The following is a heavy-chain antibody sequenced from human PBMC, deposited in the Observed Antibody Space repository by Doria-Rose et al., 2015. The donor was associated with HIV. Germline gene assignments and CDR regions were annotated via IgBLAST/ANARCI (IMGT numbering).Heavy chain of an antibody. J-gene: IGHJ2*01. CDR3: ARDAGDYNFWSGYYSRYWYFDL. D-gene: IGHD3-3*01. V-gene: IGHV3-7*01. Sequence: VQLQESGGGLVQPGGSLRLSCAASGFTFSSYWMSWVRQAPGKGLEWVANIKQDGSEKYYVDSVKGRFTISRDNAKNSLYLQMNSLRAEDTAVYYCARDAGDYNFWSGYYSRYWYFDLWGRGTLVIVSS. CDR1: GFTFSSYW. CDR2: IKQDGSEK.